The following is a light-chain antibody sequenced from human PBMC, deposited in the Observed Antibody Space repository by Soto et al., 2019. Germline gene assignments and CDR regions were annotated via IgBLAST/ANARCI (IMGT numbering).Light chain of an antibody. V-gene: IGKV3D-15*01. J-gene: IGKJ5*01. CDR3: QQYNDWPPIT. CDR2: EAS. Sequence: EIVLTQSPATLSLSPGERATLSCRASQSVRSYLVWYQQRPGQAPRLLMYEASTRATGIPARFSGSGSGTEFTLTISSLQSEDFAVYYCQQYNDWPPITFGQGTRLEI. CDR1: QSVRSY.